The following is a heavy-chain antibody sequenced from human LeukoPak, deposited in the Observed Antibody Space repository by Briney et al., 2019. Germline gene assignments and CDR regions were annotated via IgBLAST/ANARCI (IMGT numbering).Heavy chain of an antibody. CDR3: ARESLAGEFDY. Sequence: GGSLRLSCAASGFTFSSYAMHWVRQAPGKGLEWVAVISYDGSNKYYADSVKGRFTISRDNSKNTLYLQMNSLRAEDTAVYYCARESLAGEFDYWGQGTLVTVSS. J-gene: IGHJ4*02. V-gene: IGHV3-30-3*01. D-gene: IGHD6-19*01. CDR2: ISYDGSNK. CDR1: GFTFSSYA.